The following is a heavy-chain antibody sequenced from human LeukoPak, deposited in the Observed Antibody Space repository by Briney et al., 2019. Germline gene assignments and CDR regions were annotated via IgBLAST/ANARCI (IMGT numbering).Heavy chain of an antibody. CDR3: ARDVLAAAGN. CDR1: GYSISSGYY. Sequence: PSETLSLTCAVSGYSISSGYYWGWIRQPPGKGLEWIGSIYHSGSTYYNPSLKSRVIISVDTSKNQFSLKLSSVTAADTAVYYCARDVLAAAGNWGQGTLVTVSS. D-gene: IGHD6-13*01. J-gene: IGHJ4*02. V-gene: IGHV4-38-2*02. CDR2: IYHSGST.